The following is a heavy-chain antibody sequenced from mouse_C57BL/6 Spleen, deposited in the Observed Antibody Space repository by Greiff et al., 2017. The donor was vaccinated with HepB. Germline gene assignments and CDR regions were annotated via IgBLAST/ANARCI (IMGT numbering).Heavy chain of an antibody. CDR3: ARKGNYVGAMDY. CDR2: IWSGGST. V-gene: IGHV2-2*01. CDR1: GFSLTSYG. D-gene: IGHD1-1*01. J-gene: IGHJ4*01. Sequence: VKLVESGPGLVQPSQSLSITCTVSGFSLTSYGVHWVRQSPGKGLEWLGVIWSGGSTDYYAAFISRLSISKDNSKSQVFFKMNSMQADDTAIYYCARKGNYVGAMDYWGQGTSVTVSS.